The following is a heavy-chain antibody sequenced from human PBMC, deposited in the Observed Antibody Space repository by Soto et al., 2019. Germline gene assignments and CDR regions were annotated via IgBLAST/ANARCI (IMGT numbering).Heavy chain of an antibody. CDR3: ARGPPYYYYGMDG. CDR1: GGSFSGYY. V-gene: IGHV4-34*01. CDR2: INHSGST. J-gene: IGHJ6*02. Sequence: TSETLSLTCAVYGGSFSGYYWSWIRQPPGKGLEWIGEINHSGSTNYNPSLKSRVTISVDTSKNQFSLKLSSVTAADTAVYYCARGPPYYYYGMDGWGQGTTVTVS.